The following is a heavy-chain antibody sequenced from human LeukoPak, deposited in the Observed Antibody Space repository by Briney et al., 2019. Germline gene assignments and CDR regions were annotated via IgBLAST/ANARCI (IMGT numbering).Heavy chain of an antibody. D-gene: IGHD3-16*01. V-gene: IGHV3-48*01. CDR1: GFTFSSYS. Sequence: PGGSLRLSCAASGFTFSSYSMNWVRQAPGKGLEWVSYISSSSSTIYYADSVKGRFTISRDNSKNTLYLQMSSLRAEDTAVYYCARDPAPTIGVGYFDYWGQGTLVTVSS. CDR2: ISSSSSTI. CDR3: ARDPAPTIGVGYFDY. J-gene: IGHJ4*02.